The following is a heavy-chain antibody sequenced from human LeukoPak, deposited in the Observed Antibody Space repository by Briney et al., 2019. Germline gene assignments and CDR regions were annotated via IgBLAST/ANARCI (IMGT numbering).Heavy chain of an antibody. D-gene: IGHD4-23*01. CDR1: GFTFSSYW. V-gene: IGHV3-74*01. CDR3: ARAVGNSEDFDY. J-gene: IGHJ4*02. CDR2: IKSDGSST. Sequence: GGSLRLSCAASGFTFSSYWMHWVRHAPGKGLVWVSRIKSDGSSTSYADSVKGRFTISGDNAKNTLYLQMNSLRAEDTAVYYCARAVGNSEDFDYWGQGTLVTVSS.